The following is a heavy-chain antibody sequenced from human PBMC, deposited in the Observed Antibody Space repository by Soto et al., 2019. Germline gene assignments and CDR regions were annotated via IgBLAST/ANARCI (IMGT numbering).Heavy chain of an antibody. CDR2: IYYSGIT. CDR3: ARHGSS. Sequence: SETLSLTCTVSGVSISNSSYYWGWIRRPPGKGLEWIGTIYYSGITYYNPSLKSRVTISVDTSKNQFSLKLTSVTAADTAVYYCARHGSSWGQGXLVTVYS. J-gene: IGHJ4*02. V-gene: IGHV4-39*01. CDR1: GVSISNSSYY.